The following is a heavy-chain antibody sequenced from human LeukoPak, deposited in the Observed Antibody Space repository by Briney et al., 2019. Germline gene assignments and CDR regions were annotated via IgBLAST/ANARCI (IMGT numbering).Heavy chain of an antibody. D-gene: IGHD3-9*01. CDR1: GGTFSSYA. J-gene: IGHJ1*01. V-gene: IGHV1-69*13. CDR2: IIPIFGTA. Sequence: GASVKVSCKASGGTFSSYAISWVRQAPGQGLEWMGGIIPIFGTANYAQKFQGRVTITADESTSTAYMELSSLRSEDTAVYYCARGGHDILTGYPTQVYFQHWGQGTLVTVSS. CDR3: ARGGHDILTGYPTQVYFQH.